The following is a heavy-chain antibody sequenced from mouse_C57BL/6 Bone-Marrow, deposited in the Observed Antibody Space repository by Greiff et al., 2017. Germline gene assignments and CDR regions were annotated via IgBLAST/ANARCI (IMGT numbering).Heavy chain of an antibody. CDR1: GYSITSDY. J-gene: IGHJ1*03. V-gene: IGHV3-8*01. D-gene: IGHD2-2*01. CDR2: ISYSGST. Sequence: DVKLQESGPGLAKPSQTLSLTCSVTGYSITSDYWNWIRKFPGNKLEYMGYISYSGSTYYNPSLKSRISITRDTSKNQYYLQLNSVTTEDTATYYCARYPLYYGYDWYFDVWGTGTTVTVSS. CDR3: ARYPLYYGYDWYFDV.